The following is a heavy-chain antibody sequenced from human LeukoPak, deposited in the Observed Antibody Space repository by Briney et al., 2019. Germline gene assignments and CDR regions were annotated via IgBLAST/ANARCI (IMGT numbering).Heavy chain of an antibody. Sequence: GSVKVSCKASGYTFTSYAMHWVRQAPEQRLEWMGWINAGNGNTKYSQKFQGRVTITRDTSASTAYMELSSLRSEDTAVYYCARTSYYDFWSGYYTSDYWGQGTLVTVSS. CDR2: INAGNGNT. J-gene: IGHJ4*02. V-gene: IGHV1-3*01. CDR3: ARTSYYDFWSGYYTSDY. D-gene: IGHD3-3*01. CDR1: GYTFTSYA.